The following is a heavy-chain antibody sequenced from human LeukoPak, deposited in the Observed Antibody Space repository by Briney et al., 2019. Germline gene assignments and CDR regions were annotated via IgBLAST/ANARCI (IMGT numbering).Heavy chain of an antibody. D-gene: IGHD6-19*01. CDR1: GGSFSSSNW. Sequence: PSETLSLTCAVSGGSFSSSNWWSWVRQPPGKGLEWTGEVYHSGSTNYNPSLKSRVTISVDKSKSQFSLKLSSVTAADTAVYYCARDSLAVPGTQGLGYWGQGTLVTVSS. J-gene: IGHJ4*02. CDR3: ARDSLAVPGTQGLGY. V-gene: IGHV4-4*02. CDR2: VYHSGST.